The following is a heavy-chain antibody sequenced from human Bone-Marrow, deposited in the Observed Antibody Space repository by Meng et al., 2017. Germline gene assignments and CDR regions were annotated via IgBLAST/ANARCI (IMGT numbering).Heavy chain of an antibody. V-gene: IGHV3-49*04. D-gene: IGHD3-3*01. J-gene: IGHJ3*02. CDR1: GFNFGDFA. Sequence: GESLKISCSASGFNFGDFAMSWVRQAPGKGLEWVGFIRSKIFGGGPDYSASVKGRFTISRDDSKSIVYLQMNNLETEDTAVYFCTRPARKEATIFGDAFDIWGQGTMVTVSS. CDR2: IRSKIFGGGP. CDR3: TRPARKEATIFGDAFDI.